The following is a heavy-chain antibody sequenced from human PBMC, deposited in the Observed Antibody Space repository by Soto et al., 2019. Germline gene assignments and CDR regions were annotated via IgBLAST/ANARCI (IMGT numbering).Heavy chain of an antibody. V-gene: IGHV3-30*18. J-gene: IGHJ6*02. CDR2: ISYDGSNK. Sequence: GGSLRLSCAASGFTFSSYGMHWVLQAPGKXLEWVAVISYDGSNKYYADSVKGRFTISRDNSKNTLYLQMNSLRAEDTAVYYCAKPKYSSSWYSGYYYYGMDVWGQGTTVTVSS. CDR1: GFTFSSYG. D-gene: IGHD6-13*01. CDR3: AKPKYSSSWYSGYYYYGMDV.